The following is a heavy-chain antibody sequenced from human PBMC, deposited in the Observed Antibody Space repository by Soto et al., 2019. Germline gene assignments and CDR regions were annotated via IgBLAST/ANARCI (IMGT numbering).Heavy chain of an antibody. D-gene: IGHD7-27*01. CDR2: IYYSGST. CDR3: ARSETGEVGAFDI. CDR1: GGSISSYY. V-gene: IGHV4-59*08. J-gene: IGHJ3*02. Sequence: SETLSLTCTVSGGSISSYYWSWIRQPPGKGLEWIGYIYYSGSTNYNPSLKSRVTISVDTSKNQFSLKLSPVTAADTAVYYCARSETGEVGAFDIWGQGTMVTVSS.